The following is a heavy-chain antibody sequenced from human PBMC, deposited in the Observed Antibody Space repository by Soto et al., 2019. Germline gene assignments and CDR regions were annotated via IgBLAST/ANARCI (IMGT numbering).Heavy chain of an antibody. D-gene: IGHD3-9*01. CDR2: ISGSGGST. CDR1: GFTFSSYA. V-gene: IGHV3-23*01. J-gene: IGHJ4*02. CDR3: AKGVAILTGYGSKYFDY. Sequence: EVQLLESGRGLVQPGGSLRLSCAASGFTFSSYAMSWVRQAPGKGLEWVSAISGSGGSTYYADSVKGRFTISRDNSKNTLYLQMNSLRAEDTAVYYCAKGVAILTGYGSKYFDYWGQGTLVTVSS.